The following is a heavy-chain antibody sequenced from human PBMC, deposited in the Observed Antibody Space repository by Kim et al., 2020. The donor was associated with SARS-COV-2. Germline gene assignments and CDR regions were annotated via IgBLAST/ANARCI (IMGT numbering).Heavy chain of an antibody. V-gene: IGHV3-23*01. Sequence: GGSLRLSCVASGIPFSTYAMTWVRQAPGKGLEWVSSISGSGISTYYADSVKGRLTISRDNSKKILYLQMNSLRAEDTALYYCATSGSRHDPGHLGQGTL. CDR2: ISGSGIST. J-gene: IGHJ4*02. CDR1: GIPFSTYA. CDR3: ATSGSRHDPGH. D-gene: IGHD6-13*01.